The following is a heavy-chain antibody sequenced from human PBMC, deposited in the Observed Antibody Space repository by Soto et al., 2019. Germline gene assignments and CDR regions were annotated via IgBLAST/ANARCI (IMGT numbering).Heavy chain of an antibody. D-gene: IGHD2-2*02. J-gene: IGHJ5*02. CDR2: IYFTGST. CDR1: WGSSTAYG. V-gene: IGHV4-59*01. CDR3: ARGEGAAPGILPAAINWFDP. Sequence: PSETLRVRRTVAWGSSTAYGGRRIRQPPGKGLEWIGHIYFTGSTNYNPSLKSRVTISVDTSKKQFSLKVSSVTAAGTAVYYCARGEGAAPGILPAAINWFDPWGQGTLVTVSS.